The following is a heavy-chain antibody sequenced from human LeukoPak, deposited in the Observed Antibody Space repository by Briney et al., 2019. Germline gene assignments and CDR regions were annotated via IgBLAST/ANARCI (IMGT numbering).Heavy chain of an antibody. CDR3: ATHPPRFCSGGTCSDY. Sequence: SETLSLTCTVSGGSISSYYWSWIRQSPGKGPEWIGYIHYSGSTNYNPSLKSRVTISVDTSKNQFSLKLSSVTAADTAVYYCATHPPRFCSGGTCSDYWGQGTLVTVSS. J-gene: IGHJ4*02. V-gene: IGHV4-59*01. D-gene: IGHD2-15*01. CDR2: IHYSGST. CDR1: GGSISSYY.